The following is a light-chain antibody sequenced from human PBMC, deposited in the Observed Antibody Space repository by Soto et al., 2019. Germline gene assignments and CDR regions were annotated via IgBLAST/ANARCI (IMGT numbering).Light chain of an antibody. CDR3: QQYYTYPLT. J-gene: IGKJ4*01. Sequence: ALRMTQSPSSFSASTGDRVTITCRASQGISSYLAWFQQSPGKAPKLLIYAASTLQSGVPSRFSGSGSGTDFTLTISSLQSEDFATYYCQQYYTYPLTFGGGTKVEIK. CDR1: QGISSY. V-gene: IGKV1-8*01. CDR2: AAS.